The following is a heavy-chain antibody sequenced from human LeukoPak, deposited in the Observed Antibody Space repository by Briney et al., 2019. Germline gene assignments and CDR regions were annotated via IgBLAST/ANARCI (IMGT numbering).Heavy chain of an antibody. V-gene: IGHV1-69*13. J-gene: IGHJ4*02. CDR3: ASSSGYSYGYIDY. D-gene: IGHD5-18*01. CDR1: GGTFSSYA. CDR2: IIPIFGTA. Sequence: ASVKVSCKDSGGTFSSYAISWVRQAPGQGLEWMGGIIPIFGTANYAQKFQGRVTITADESTSTAYMELSSLRSEDTAVYYCASSSGYSYGYIDYWGQGTLVTVSS.